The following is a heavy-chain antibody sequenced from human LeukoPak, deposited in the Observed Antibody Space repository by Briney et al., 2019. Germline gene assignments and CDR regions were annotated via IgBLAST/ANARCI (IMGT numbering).Heavy chain of an antibody. CDR1: GFTFSSYG. V-gene: IGHV3-30*18. CDR2: ISYDGSKK. D-gene: IGHD6-19*01. CDR3: AKEAHSSGWYTYYFAY. J-gene: IGHJ4*02. Sequence: GGSLRLSCAASGFTFSSYGMHWVRQAPGKGLEWVAVISYDGSKKYYADSVKGRFTISRDNSKNTLYLQMNSLRAEDTAVYYCAKEAHSSGWYTYYFAYWGQGTLVTVSS.